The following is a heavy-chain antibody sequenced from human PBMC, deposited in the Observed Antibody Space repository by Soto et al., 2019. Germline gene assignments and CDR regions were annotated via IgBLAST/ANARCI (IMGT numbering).Heavy chain of an antibody. J-gene: IGHJ5*02. CDR1: GYTFTSYA. CDR3: ARAAYTSSWFDP. V-gene: IGHV1-3*01. CDR2: INAGKGNT. Sequence: GASVKVSCKASGYTFTSYAMHWVRQAPGQRLEWMGWINAGKGNTKCSQKFQGRVTITRDTSATTAYMQLSSLRSEDTAVYYCARAAYTSSWFDPWGQGTLVTVSS. D-gene: IGHD2-2*01.